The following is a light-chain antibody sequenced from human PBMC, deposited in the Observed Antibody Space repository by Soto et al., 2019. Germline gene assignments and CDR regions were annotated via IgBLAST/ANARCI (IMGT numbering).Light chain of an antibody. J-gene: IGKJ3*01. CDR1: QSISSSY. Sequence: EIVLTQSPGTLSLSPGERATLSCRASQSISSSYLAWCQQKPGQAPRLVIYGASSRASGIPDRFSGFGSGADFALTISRLEPEDSAVYYCQQYGSSPPFTFGPGTKVDFK. CDR2: GAS. V-gene: IGKV3-20*01. CDR3: QQYGSSPPFT.